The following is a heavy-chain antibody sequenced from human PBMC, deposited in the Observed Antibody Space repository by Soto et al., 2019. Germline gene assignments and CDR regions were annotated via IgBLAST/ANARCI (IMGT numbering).Heavy chain of an antibody. Sequence: SETLSLTCAVYGGSFSGYYWSWIRQPPGKGLEWIGEINHSGSTNYNPSLKSRVTISVDTSKNQFSLKLSSVTAADTAVYYCARVRFQYYDYVWGSYRHDAFDIWGQGTMVTVSS. CDR3: ARVRFQYYDYVWGSYRHDAFDI. J-gene: IGHJ3*02. D-gene: IGHD3-16*02. V-gene: IGHV4-34*01. CDR2: INHSGST. CDR1: GGSFSGYY.